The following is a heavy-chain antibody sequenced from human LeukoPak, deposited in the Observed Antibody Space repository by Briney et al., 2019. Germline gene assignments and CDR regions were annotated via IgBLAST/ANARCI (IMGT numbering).Heavy chain of an antibody. V-gene: IGHV3-33*06. Sequence: GGSLRLSCAASGFTFSSYGMHWVRQAPGKGLEWVAVIWYDGSNKYYADSVKGRFTISRDNSKNTLYLQMNSLRAEDTAVYYCAKDSLGSSSSLAYWGQGTLVTVSS. CDR1: GFTFSSYG. CDR2: IWYDGSNK. D-gene: IGHD6-6*01. J-gene: IGHJ4*02. CDR3: AKDSLGSSSSLAY.